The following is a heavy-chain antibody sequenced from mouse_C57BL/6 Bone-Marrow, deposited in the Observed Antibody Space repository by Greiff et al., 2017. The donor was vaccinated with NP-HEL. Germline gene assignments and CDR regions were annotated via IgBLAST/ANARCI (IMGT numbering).Heavy chain of an antibody. CDR2: IYPGSGST. CDR3: ARTDYGSSYVAMDY. D-gene: IGHD1-1*01. CDR1: GYTFTSYW. J-gene: IGHJ4*01. Sequence: VQLQQPGAELVKPGASVKMSCKASGYTFTSYWITWVKQRPGQGLEWIGDIYPGSGSTNYNEKFKSKATLTVDTSSSTAYMQLSSLTSEDSAVYYCARTDYGSSYVAMDYWGQGTSVTVSS. V-gene: IGHV1-55*01.